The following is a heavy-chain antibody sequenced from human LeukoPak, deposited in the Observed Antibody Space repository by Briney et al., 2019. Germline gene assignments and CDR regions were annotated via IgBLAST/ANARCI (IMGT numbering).Heavy chain of an antibody. J-gene: IGHJ5*02. Sequence: GGSLILSCAASGFTFSSYGMPWVRQAPGKGLEWVAVIWYDGSNKYYADSVKGRFTISRDNSKNTLYLQMNSLRAEDTAVYYCARDRSRLRFGSNWFDPWGQGTLVTVSS. CDR1: GFTFSSYG. V-gene: IGHV3-33*01. D-gene: IGHD5-12*01. CDR3: ARDRSRLRFGSNWFDP. CDR2: IWYDGSNK.